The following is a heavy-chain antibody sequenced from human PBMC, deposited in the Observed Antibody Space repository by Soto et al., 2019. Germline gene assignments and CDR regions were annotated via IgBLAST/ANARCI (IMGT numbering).Heavy chain of an antibody. CDR2: IYYSGST. CDR3: ARHSIFSAPYGMDV. J-gene: IGHJ6*02. CDR1: GGFISSYY. Sequence: PSETLSLTCTVSGGFISSYYWSWIRQPPGKGLEWIGYIYYSGSTNYNPSLKSRVTISVDTSKNQFSLKLSSVTAADTAVYYCARHSIFSAPYGMDVWGQGTTVTVSS. D-gene: IGHD3-9*01. V-gene: IGHV4-59*08.